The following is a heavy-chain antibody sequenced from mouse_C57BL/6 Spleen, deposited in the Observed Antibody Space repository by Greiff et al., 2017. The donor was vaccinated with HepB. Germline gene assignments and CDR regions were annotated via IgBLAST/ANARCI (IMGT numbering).Heavy chain of an antibody. Sequence: QVQLQQSGPELVKPGASVKISCKASGYAFSSSWMNWVKQRPGKGLEWIGRIYPGDGDTNYNGKFKGKATLTADQSSSTAYMQLSSLTSEDSAVYFCARWGPITTVVATDAMDYWGQGTSVTVSS. CDR3: ARWGPITTVVATDAMDY. V-gene: IGHV1-82*01. CDR2: IYPGDGDT. J-gene: IGHJ4*01. D-gene: IGHD1-1*01. CDR1: GYAFSSSW.